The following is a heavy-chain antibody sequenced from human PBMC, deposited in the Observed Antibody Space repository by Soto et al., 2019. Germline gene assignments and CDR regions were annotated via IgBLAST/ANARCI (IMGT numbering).Heavy chain of an antibody. Sequence: EVQLVESGGGLVQPGGSLRLSCAASGFTFGAYWMSWVRQAPGRGLEWVAYIDRYGNEKYYVESVRGRFTISRDNAKNSLYLQMNSLRAEDPAVYYCEPGGGRPSAFDMWGQGTMVTVSS. CDR3: EPGGGRPSAFDM. CDR1: GFTFGAYW. J-gene: IGHJ3*02. V-gene: IGHV3-7*01. CDR2: IDRYGNEK. D-gene: IGHD3-16*01.